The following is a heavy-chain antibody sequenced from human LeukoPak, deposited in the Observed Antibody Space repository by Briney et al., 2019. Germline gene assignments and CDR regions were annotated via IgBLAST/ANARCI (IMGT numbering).Heavy chain of an antibody. J-gene: IGHJ4*02. V-gene: IGHV1-2*02. CDR3: AREGTDYYDSSGCLDY. CDR2: INPNSGGT. CDR1: GYTFTGYY. Sequence: GASVKVSCKASGYTFTGYYMHRVRQAPGQGLEWMGWINPNSGGTNYAQKFQGRVTMTRDTSISTAYMELSRLRSDDTAVYYCAREGTDYYDSSGCLDYWGQGTLVTVSS. D-gene: IGHD3-22*01.